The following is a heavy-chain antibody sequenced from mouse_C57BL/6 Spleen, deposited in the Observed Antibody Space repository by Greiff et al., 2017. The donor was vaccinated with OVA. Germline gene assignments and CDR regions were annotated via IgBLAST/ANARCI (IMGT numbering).Heavy chain of an antibody. D-gene: IGHD2-12*01. V-gene: IGHV5-17*01. CDR2: ISSGSSTI. Sequence: EVQGVESGGGLVKPGGSLKLSCAASGFTFSDYGMHWVRQAPEKGLEWVAYISSGSSTIYYADTVKGRFTISRDNAKNTLFLQMTSLRSEDTAMYYCARGTTGSYYYAMDYWGQGTSVTVSS. J-gene: IGHJ4*01. CDR1: GFTFSDYG. CDR3: ARGTTGSYYYAMDY.